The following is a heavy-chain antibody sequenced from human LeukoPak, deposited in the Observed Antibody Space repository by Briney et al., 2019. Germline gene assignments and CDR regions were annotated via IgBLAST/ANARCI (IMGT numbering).Heavy chain of an antibody. CDR2: INPNSGDT. J-gene: IGHJ4*02. CDR3: ARDPRGTYDY. CDR1: GYSFTAAYN. V-gene: IGHV1-2*02. D-gene: IGHD5-12*01. Sequence: ASLKVSCKASGYSFTAAYNIHWLRPAPGQGPEFMGWINPNSGDTRYAQKFQGRVTVTRDTVISTAYMELNSLTSDDTAVYYCARDPRGTYDYWGQGTLVTVSS.